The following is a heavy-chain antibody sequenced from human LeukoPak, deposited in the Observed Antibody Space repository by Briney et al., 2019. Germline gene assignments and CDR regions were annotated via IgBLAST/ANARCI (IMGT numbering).Heavy chain of an antibody. CDR1: GFSINSNG. V-gene: IGHV3-23*01. J-gene: IGHJ6*02. Sequence: GGSLVLSCAGSGFSINSNGMSWVRQAPGKGLEWGSAINESPPRTYYSDSVKGRFTISRDDSKNKLYLQMNSLIAEDSALYYCAKRQRLVKVYYGMDVWGQGTTVTVSS. D-gene: IGHD2-8*02. CDR3: AKRQRLVKVYYGMDV. CDR2: INESPPRT.